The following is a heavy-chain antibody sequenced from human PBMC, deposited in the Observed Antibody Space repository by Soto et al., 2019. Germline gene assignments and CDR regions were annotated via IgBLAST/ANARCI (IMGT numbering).Heavy chain of an antibody. Sequence: EVQLVESGGGLVQPGGSLRLSCAASGFTFSSYWMSWVRQAPGKGLEWVANIKQDGSEKYYVDSVKGRFTISRDNAKNSLYLQMNSLRAEDTAVYYCAREVSYGYYYYYGMDVWGQGTTVTVSS. D-gene: IGHD5-18*01. J-gene: IGHJ6*02. CDR2: IKQDGSEK. CDR1: GFTFSSYW. V-gene: IGHV3-7*01. CDR3: AREVSYGYYYYYGMDV.